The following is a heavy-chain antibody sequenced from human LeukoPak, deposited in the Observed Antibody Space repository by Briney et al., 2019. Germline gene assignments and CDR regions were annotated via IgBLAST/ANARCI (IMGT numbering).Heavy chain of an antibody. D-gene: IGHD3-10*01. Sequence: GSLRLSCAASGFTFSSFWMSWVRQSPGQGLEWVANIQQDGSERYYVDSVKGRFTISRDNAKNSLYLQMNSLRAEDTAVYYCARDHGYYGSGSYFDYWGQGTLVTVSS. CDR2: IQQDGSER. CDR3: ARDHGYYGSGSYFDY. CDR1: GFTFSSFW. V-gene: IGHV3-7*01. J-gene: IGHJ4*02.